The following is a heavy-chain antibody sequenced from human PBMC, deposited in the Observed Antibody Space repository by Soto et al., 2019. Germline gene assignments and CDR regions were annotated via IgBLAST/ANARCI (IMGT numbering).Heavy chain of an antibody. Sequence: ASVKVSCKASGYTFTSYDINWVRQATGQGLEWMGWMNPNSGNTGYAQKFQGRVTMTRNTSISTAYMELSSLRSEDTAVSYCARGGGYGGYDLRPSYYGMDVWGQGTTVTVSS. J-gene: IGHJ6*02. CDR2: MNPNSGNT. D-gene: IGHD5-12*01. CDR1: GYTFTSYD. V-gene: IGHV1-8*01. CDR3: ARGGGYGGYDLRPSYYGMDV.